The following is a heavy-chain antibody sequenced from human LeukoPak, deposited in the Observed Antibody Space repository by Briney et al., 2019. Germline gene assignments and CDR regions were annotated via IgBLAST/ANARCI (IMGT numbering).Heavy chain of an antibody. CDR3: AKDIKVGVTDAFDI. J-gene: IGHJ3*02. V-gene: IGHV3-9*01. Sequence: PGRSLRFSCAASGFTFDDYAMHWVRQAPGKGLEWISGISRNSGSSGYADSVKGRFTISRDNAENSLYLQMNSLRVEDTALYYCAKDIKVGVTDAFDIWGQGTMVTVSS. D-gene: IGHD1-26*01. CDR1: GFTFDDYA. CDR2: ISRNSGSS.